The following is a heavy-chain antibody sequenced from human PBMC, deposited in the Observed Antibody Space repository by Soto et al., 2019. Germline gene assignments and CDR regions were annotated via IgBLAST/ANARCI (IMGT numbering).Heavy chain of an antibody. Sequence: GASVKVSCKVSGYTLTELSMHWVRQAPGKGLEWMGGFDPEDGETIYAQKFQGRVTMTEDTSTDTAYMELSSLRSEDTAVYYCATGRNQYYDFWSGYAEYFQHWGQGTLVTVSS. D-gene: IGHD3-3*01. CDR3: ATGRNQYYDFWSGYAEYFQH. CDR2: FDPEDGET. CDR1: GYTLTELS. J-gene: IGHJ1*01. V-gene: IGHV1-24*01.